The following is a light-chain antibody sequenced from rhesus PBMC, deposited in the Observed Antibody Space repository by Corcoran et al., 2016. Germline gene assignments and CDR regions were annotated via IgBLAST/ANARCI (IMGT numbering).Light chain of an antibody. CDR3: QQHNSHPWT. Sequence: DIQMTQSPFSLSASVGDRVTITCRASETISRHLTWYQQKPGKVPKLLIYAASSLESGVPSRFSGRGSGTEFTLTISSLPPEDFATYYCQQHNSHPWTFGQGTKVEIK. V-gene: IGKV1-44*01. CDR2: AAS. CDR1: ETISRH. J-gene: IGKJ1*01.